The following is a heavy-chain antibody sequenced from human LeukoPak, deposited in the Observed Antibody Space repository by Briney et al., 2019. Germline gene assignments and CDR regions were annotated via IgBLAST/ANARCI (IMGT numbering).Heavy chain of an antibody. CDR1: GGSISSHH. Sequence: SETLSLTCTVSGGSISSHHWNWIRQPPGKGLEWIGYIYYSGSTKYNPSLMSRVTISVDTSKNQFSLKLSSVTAADTAVYYCASSGYSYGKYFDYWGQGTLVTVSS. V-gene: IGHV4-59*11. D-gene: IGHD5-18*01. J-gene: IGHJ4*02. CDR2: IYYSGST. CDR3: ASSGYSYGKYFDY.